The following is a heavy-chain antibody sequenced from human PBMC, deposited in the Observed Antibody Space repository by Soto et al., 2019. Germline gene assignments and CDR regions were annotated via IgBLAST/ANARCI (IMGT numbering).Heavy chain of an antibody. CDR2: IYYSGST. V-gene: IGHV4-39*01. J-gene: IGHJ4*02. CDR3: ANLNYDFWSGYPVNFDY. D-gene: IGHD3-3*01. CDR1: GGSISSSSYY. Sequence: SETLSLTCTVSGGSISSSSYYWGWIRQPPGKGLEWIGSIYYSGSTYYNPSLKSRVTISVDTSKNQFSLKLSSVTAADTAVYYCANLNYDFWSGYPVNFDYWGQGTLATVSS.